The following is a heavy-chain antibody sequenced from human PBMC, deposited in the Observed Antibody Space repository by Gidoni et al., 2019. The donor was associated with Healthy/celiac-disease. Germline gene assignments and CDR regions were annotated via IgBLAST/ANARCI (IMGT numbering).Heavy chain of an antibody. V-gene: IGHV3-48*04. D-gene: IGHD3-9*01. J-gene: IGHJ4*02. CDR3: ARDLHDILTGPRLGFDY. CDR1: GFTFSSYS. Sequence: EVQLVESGGGLVQPGGSLRLSCAASGFTFSSYSMNWVRQAPGKGLEWVSYISSSSSTIYYADSVKGRFTISRDNAKNSLYLQMNSLRAEDTAVYYCARDLHDILTGPRLGFDYWGQGTLVTVSS. CDR2: ISSSSSTI.